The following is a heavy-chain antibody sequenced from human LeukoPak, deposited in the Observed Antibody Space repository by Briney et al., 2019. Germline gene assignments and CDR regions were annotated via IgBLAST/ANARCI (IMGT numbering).Heavy chain of an antibody. Sequence: GGSLRLSCAASGFTFSNYWMNWVRQAPGKGLEWVSAISGSGVGTYYADSVKGRFTISRDNSKNTLYLQMNSLRAEDTAVYYCAKEPETRYYYDSSGYYWGQGTLVTVSS. J-gene: IGHJ4*02. CDR1: GFTFSNYW. CDR2: ISGSGVGT. V-gene: IGHV3-23*01. D-gene: IGHD3-22*01. CDR3: AKEPETRYYYDSSGYY.